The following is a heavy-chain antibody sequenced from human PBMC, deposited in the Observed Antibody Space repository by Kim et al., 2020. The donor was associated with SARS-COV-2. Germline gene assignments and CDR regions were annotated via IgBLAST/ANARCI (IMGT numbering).Heavy chain of an antibody. CDR3: ARDGAQLVRSKSIYYFDY. D-gene: IGHD6-13*01. J-gene: IGHJ4*02. Sequence: GGSLRLSCAASGFTFSSYSMNWVRQAPGKGLEWVSYISSSSSTIYYADSVKGRFTISRDNAKNSLYLQMNSLRAEDTAVYYCARDGAQLVRSKSIYYFDYWGQGTLVTVSS. CDR2: ISSSSSTI. V-gene: IGHV3-48*04. CDR1: GFTFSSYS.